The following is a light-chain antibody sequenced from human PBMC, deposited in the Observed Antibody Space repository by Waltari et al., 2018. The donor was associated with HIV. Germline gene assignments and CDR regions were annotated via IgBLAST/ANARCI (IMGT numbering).Light chain of an antibody. CDR3: TSYTSISTLV. Sequence: QSALTQPASVSGSPGQSITISCTGTISDIGAYNYVSWYQHHPGKVPKLLIYEVTNRPSGVSHRFSGSKSGNTASLTISGLQAEDEADFYCTSYTSISTLVFGTGTKVTVL. CDR2: EVT. V-gene: IGLV2-14*01. J-gene: IGLJ1*01. CDR1: ISDIGAYNY.